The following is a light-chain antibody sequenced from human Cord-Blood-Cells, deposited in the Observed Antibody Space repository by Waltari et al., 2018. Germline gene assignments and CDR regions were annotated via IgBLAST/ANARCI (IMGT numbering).Light chain of an antibody. Sequence: DIQMTQSPSSLSPSVGDRVTITCQASQYISNYLHWYQQKPGKTPKLLIYDASNLETGVPSRFSGSGSGTDFTFTISSLQPEDIATYYCQQYDNLPFTFGPGTKVDIK. CDR2: DAS. CDR3: QQYDNLPFT. V-gene: IGKV1-33*01. CDR1: QYISNY. J-gene: IGKJ3*01.